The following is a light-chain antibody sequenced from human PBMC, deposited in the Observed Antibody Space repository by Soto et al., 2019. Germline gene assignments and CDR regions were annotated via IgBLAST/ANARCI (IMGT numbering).Light chain of an antibody. CDR3: SSYTSSNTRWV. CDR2: DVN. J-gene: IGLJ3*02. Sequence: QSALPQPASVSGSPGQSITISCTGTSSDIGGYNYVSWYQQHPGKAPKLMIYDVNNRPSGVPNRFSGSKSGNTASLTISGLQAEDEADYYCSSYTSSNTRWVFGGGTKLTVL. V-gene: IGLV2-14*01. CDR1: SSDIGGYNY.